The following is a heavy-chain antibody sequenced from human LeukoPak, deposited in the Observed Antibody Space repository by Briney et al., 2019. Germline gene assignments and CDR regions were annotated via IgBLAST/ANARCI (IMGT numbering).Heavy chain of an antibody. CDR1: GLTFSDVW. Sequence: KPGGSLRLSCAASGLTFSDVWMNWVRHTAGKGLEWGGRIKSKTDGGTTDYAAPVKGRVSISRDDSKNTLYLQMNSRKTEHTAVYYCTTGVPRVWGSYRYSALFDYWGQGTLVTVSS. CDR2: IKSKTDGGTT. J-gene: IGHJ4*02. CDR3: TTGVPRVWGSYRYSALFDY. D-gene: IGHD3-16*02. V-gene: IGHV3-15*01.